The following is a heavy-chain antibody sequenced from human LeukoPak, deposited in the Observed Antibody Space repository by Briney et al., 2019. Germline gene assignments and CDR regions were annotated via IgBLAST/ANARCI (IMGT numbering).Heavy chain of an antibody. Sequence: SQTLSLTCVISGDSVSSNSAAWNWIRQSPSSGLEWLGRTYYRSKWYNDYAVSVKSRITINPDTSKNQFSLQLNSVTPEDTAVYYCARGYLWLEDYGMDVWGQGTTVTVSS. V-gene: IGHV6-1*01. CDR1: GDSVSSNSAA. CDR2: TYYRSKWYN. D-gene: IGHD6-19*01. J-gene: IGHJ6*02. CDR3: ARGYLWLEDYGMDV.